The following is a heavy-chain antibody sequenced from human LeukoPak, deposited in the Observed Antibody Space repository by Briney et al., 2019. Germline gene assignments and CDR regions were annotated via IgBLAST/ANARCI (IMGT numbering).Heavy chain of an antibody. J-gene: IGHJ4*02. V-gene: IGHV1-69*13. Sequence: SVKVSCKASGGTFSSYAISWVRQAPRQGLEWMGGIIPIFGTANYAQKFQGRVTITADESTSTAYMELSSLRSEDTAVYYCARDPGDSSGYYTYYFDYWGQGTLVTVSS. D-gene: IGHD3-22*01. CDR2: IIPIFGTA. CDR1: GGTFSSYA. CDR3: ARDPGDSSGYYTYYFDY.